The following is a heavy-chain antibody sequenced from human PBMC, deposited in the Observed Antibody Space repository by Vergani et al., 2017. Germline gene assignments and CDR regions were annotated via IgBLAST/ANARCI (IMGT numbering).Heavy chain of an antibody. J-gene: IGHJ4*02. CDR2: INPSGGST. D-gene: IGHD6-19*01. Sequence: QVQLVQSGAEVKKPGASVKVSCKASGYTFTSYYMHWVRQAPGQGLEWMGIINPSGGSTSYAQKFQGRVTITADESTSTAYMELSSLRSEDTAVYYCARDRWGSGWYLDYWGQGTLVTVSS. CDR1: GYTFTSYY. CDR3: ARDRWGSGWYLDY. V-gene: IGHV1-46*01.